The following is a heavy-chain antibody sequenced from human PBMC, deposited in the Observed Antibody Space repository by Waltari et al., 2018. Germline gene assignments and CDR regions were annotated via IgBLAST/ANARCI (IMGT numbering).Heavy chain of an antibody. J-gene: IGHJ6*03. CDR3: VRDEAYSMDV. Sequence: QVHLVQSGAEMKKPGASVKVSCQAFGYTFSSYGISWVRQAPGAGLEWMGWISNNNDKIDFAQRFQGRVSLTTDAFTRTAYMELRGLRSDDTAVYYCVRDEAYSMDVWGKGTTVTVSS. CDR2: ISNNNDKI. V-gene: IGHV1-18*01. CDR1: GYTFSSYG.